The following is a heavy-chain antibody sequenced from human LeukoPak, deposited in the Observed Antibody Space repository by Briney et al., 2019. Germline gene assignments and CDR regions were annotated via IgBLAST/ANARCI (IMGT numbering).Heavy chain of an antibody. V-gene: IGHV3-11*05. J-gene: IGHJ3*02. CDR2: ISSSSSYT. CDR1: GFTFSDYY. Sequence: GGSLRLSCAASGFTFSDYYMSWIRQAPGKGLEEVSYISSSSSYTNYADSVKGRFTISRDNAKNSLYLQMNSLRAEDTAVYYCAREEMATPHDAFDIWGQGTMVTVSS. D-gene: IGHD5-24*01. CDR3: AREEMATPHDAFDI.